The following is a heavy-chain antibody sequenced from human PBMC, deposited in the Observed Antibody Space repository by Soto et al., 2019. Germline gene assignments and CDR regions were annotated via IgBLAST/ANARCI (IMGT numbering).Heavy chain of an antibody. D-gene: IGHD2-21*01. CDR2: IKVDGSEK. V-gene: IGHV3-7*03. CDR3: ASDEICDGVKCTLGYFQE. J-gene: IGHJ1*01. Sequence: DVQLVDSGGGLVQSGGSLRLSCAASGFIFKDYWMNWVRQAPGKGLEWVANIKVDGSEKNYVDSVKGRFTISRDNAKNSLYLQMNNLRDEDTAEYYCASDEICDGVKCTLGYFQEWGQRTLVTVSS. CDR1: GFIFKDYW.